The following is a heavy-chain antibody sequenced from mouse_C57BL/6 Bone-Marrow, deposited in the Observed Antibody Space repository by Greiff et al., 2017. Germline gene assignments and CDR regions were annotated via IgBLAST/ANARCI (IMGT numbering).Heavy chain of an antibody. Sequence: EVKLVESGGGLVQSGRSLRLSCATSGFTFSDFYMEWVRQAPGKGLEWIAASRNKANDYTTEYSASVKGRFIVSRDTSQSILYLQMNAMRAEDTAIYYCARDVGDYDGGYFDVGGTGTTVTVSS. D-gene: IGHD2-4*01. CDR1: GFTFSDFY. CDR3: ARDVGDYDGGYFDV. V-gene: IGHV7-1*01. CDR2: SRNKANDYTT. J-gene: IGHJ1*03.